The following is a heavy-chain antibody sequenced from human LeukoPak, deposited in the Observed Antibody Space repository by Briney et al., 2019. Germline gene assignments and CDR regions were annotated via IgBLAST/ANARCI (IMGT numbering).Heavy chain of an antibody. J-gene: IGHJ6*02. V-gene: IGHV3-33*01. Sequence: GGSLRLSCAASGFTFSSYGMHWVRQAPGKGLEWVAVIWYDGSNKYYADSVKGRFTISRDNSRNTLYLQMNSLRAEDTAVYYCARVFRYYYDSSGYYGMDVWGQGTTVTVYS. CDR3: ARVFRYYYDSSGYYGMDV. D-gene: IGHD3-22*01. CDR2: IWYDGSNK. CDR1: GFTFSSYG.